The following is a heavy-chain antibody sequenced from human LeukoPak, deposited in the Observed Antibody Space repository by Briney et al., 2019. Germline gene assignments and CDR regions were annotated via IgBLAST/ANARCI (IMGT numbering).Heavy chain of an antibody. D-gene: IGHD3-10*01. CDR1: GYIFTDYW. V-gene: IGHV5-51*01. CDR3: ARQSRDGSKTRGYYFDH. Sequence: GESLKISCQVSGYIFTDYWIGWVRQMPVKGLESMGILYPADSDTAYRPFFQGQVTISADKSIRTVSLQWSSLKASDTAMYYCARQSRDGSKTRGYYFDHWGQGTLVTVFS. CDR2: LYPADSDT. J-gene: IGHJ4*02.